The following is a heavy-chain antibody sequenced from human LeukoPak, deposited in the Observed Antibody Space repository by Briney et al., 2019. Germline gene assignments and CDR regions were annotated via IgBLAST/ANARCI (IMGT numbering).Heavy chain of an antibody. CDR2: ISDST. V-gene: IGHV3-23*01. J-gene: IGHJ4*02. CDR3: AKDRSSYGGTSFDS. Sequence: PGGSLRLSCAASGFSFSNYGMSWVRQAPGEGLEWVSAISDSTWYADSVKGRFTISRASSQNTVYLPMNSLRAEDTAVYYCAKDRSSYGGTSFDSWGQGTLVTVSS. CDR1: GFSFSNYG. D-gene: IGHD4-23*01.